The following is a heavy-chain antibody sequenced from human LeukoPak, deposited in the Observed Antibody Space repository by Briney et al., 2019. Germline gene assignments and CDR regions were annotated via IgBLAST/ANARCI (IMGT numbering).Heavy chain of an antibody. CDR2: INPDGSEK. Sequence: GGSLRLSCAASGITFSNYWMSWVREAPGKGLEWVANINPDGSEKNYAHSVKGRFTISRDNAKNSLSLQMNSLRAEDTAVYYCATEPGIGYAFDIWGQGRMVTVSS. V-gene: IGHV3-7*01. J-gene: IGHJ3*02. D-gene: IGHD2-15*01. CDR3: ATEPGIGYAFDI. CDR1: GITFSNYW.